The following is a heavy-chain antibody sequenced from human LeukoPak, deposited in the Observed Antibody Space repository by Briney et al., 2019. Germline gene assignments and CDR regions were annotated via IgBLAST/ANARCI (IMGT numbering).Heavy chain of an antibody. Sequence: SETLSLTCAVSGYFISSGYYWGWIRQPPGKGLEWIGSIYYSGSTYYNPSVKSRVTISGDTSKNQFSLKLNSVTAADTAVYYCARVLMDRSGCIDYWGQGTLVTVSS. V-gene: IGHV4-38-2*01. CDR1: GYFISSGYY. D-gene: IGHD6-19*01. CDR3: ARVLMDRSGCIDY. CDR2: IYYSGST. J-gene: IGHJ4*02.